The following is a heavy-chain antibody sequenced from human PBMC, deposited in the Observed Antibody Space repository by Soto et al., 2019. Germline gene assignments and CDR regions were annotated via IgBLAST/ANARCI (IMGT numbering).Heavy chain of an antibody. CDR2: ISGGRGST. CDR3: AKDRHGSDYNKLTSYYNPYFFDF. V-gene: IGHV3-23*01. J-gene: IGHJ4*02. CDR1: AITFINCA. D-gene: IGHD3-9*01. Sequence: GPLWLPCPGCAITFINCAMNWVGRAAGRGLEWVYFISGGRGSTYYAESVKGRFTISRDNSKDTLYLQMNSLRAEDTAVYFCAKDRHGSDYNKLTSYYNPYFFDFWGQGGQVTVSS.